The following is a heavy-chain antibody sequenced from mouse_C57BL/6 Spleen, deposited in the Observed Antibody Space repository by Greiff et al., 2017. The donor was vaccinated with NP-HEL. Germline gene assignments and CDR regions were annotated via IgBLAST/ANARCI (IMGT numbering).Heavy chain of an antibody. V-gene: IGHV3-6*01. CDR1: GYSITSGYY. Sequence: DVQLQESGPGLVKPSQSLSLTCSVTGYSITSGYYWNWIRQLPGNKPEWMGYISYDGSNKYNPSFKNRISITRDTSKNQFFLKLNSVTTEDAATYCCARYSNYDAMDYWGQGTSVTVSS. D-gene: IGHD2-5*01. CDR2: ISYDGSN. J-gene: IGHJ4*01. CDR3: ARYSNYDAMDY.